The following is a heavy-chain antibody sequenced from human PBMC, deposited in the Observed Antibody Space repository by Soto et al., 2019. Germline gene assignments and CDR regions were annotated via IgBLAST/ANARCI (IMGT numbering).Heavy chain of an antibody. CDR3: AKGGVYCSGGRCYNGAFDI. CDR1: GGTFSSYA. CDR2: IIPIFGTA. D-gene: IGHD2-15*01. Sequence: ASVKVSCKASGGTFSSYAISWVRQAPGQGLEWMGGIIPIFGTANYAQKFQGRVTITADNSKNTVFLQMNTLRAEDAAVYYCAKGGVYCSGGRCYNGAFDIWGQGTMVTVSS. J-gene: IGHJ3*02. V-gene: IGHV1-69*06.